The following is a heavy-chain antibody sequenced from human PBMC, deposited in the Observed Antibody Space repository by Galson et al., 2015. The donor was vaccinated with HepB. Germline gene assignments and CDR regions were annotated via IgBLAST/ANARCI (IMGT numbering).Heavy chain of an antibody. Sequence: SLRLSCAASGFTFSSYGMHWVRQAPGKGLEWVAVIWYDGSNKYYADSVKGRFTISRDNSKNTLYLQMNSLRAEDTAVYYCARVGVMVNPVLENNWFDPWGQGTLVTVSS. J-gene: IGHJ5*02. D-gene: IGHD3-3*01. CDR1: GFTFSSYG. CDR2: IWYDGSNK. CDR3: ARVGVMVNPVLENNWFDP. V-gene: IGHV3-33*01.